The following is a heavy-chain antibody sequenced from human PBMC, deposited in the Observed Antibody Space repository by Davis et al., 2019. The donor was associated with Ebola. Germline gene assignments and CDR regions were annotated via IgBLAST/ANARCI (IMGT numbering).Heavy chain of an antibody. CDR3: ARNKPVFGFWFDP. J-gene: IGHJ5*02. D-gene: IGHD3-16*01. CDR1: GGSISSYY. CDR2: IYYSGIT. V-gene: IGHV4-59*08. Sequence: MPSETLSLTCTVSGGSISSYYWSWIRQPPGKGLEWIGYIYYSGITYYNPSLKSRVTISVDTSKQQFSLKLSSVTAADTAVYYCARNKPVFGFWFDPWGQGTLVTVSS.